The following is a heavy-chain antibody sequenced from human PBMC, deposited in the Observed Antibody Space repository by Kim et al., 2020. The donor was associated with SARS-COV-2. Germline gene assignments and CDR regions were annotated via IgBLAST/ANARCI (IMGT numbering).Heavy chain of an antibody. D-gene: IGHD2-2*01. Sequence: GGSLRLSCSASGFTFSTYVMNWVRQAPGQGLQWVSQISGSGGYTFQADSLKGRFIISRDNSKKTLYLQMTSLRAEDTATYYCARGGSCTSTTCNKAAFDIWGQGTVVTVSS. V-gene: IGHV3-23*01. CDR1: GFTFSTYV. CDR3: ARGGSCTSTTCNKAAFDI. J-gene: IGHJ3*02. CDR2: ISGSGGYT.